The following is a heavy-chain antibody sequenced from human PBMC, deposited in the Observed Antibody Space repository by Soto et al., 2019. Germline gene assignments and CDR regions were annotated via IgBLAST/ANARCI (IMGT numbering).Heavy chain of an antibody. Sequence: QVQLQESGPGLVKPSQTLSLTCTVSGGSINSGGYCWSWIRQHPGKGLDWIGCISYGGSTSYNPSPKRRVTISVDTSKNQFSLKLTSVTAADTAVYYGSRGILVWGQGALITVSS. CDR2: ISYGGST. CDR3: SRGILV. J-gene: IGHJ4*02. CDR1: GGSINSGGYC. D-gene: IGHD5-18*01. V-gene: IGHV4-31*03.